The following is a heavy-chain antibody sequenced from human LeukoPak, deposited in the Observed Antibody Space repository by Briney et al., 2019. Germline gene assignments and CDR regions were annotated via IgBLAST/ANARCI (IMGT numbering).Heavy chain of an antibody. CDR3: ARAHYYRWFDP. Sequence: SETLSLTCTVSGGSISSSSYYWGWIRQPPGKGLEWIGSIYYSGSTYYNPPLKSRVTISVDTSKNQFSLKLSSVTAADTAVYYCARAHYYRWFDPWGQGALVTVSS. V-gene: IGHV4-39*01. CDR1: GGSISSSSYY. CDR2: IYYSGST. J-gene: IGHJ5*02. D-gene: IGHD3-10*01.